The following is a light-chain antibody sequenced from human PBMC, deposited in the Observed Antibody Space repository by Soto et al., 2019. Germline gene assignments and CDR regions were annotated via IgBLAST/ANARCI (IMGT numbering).Light chain of an antibody. CDR3: QQYNVYSET. CDR2: KAS. CDR1: QTISSW. Sequence: IQLTQSPSSLSASVGDRVTITCRASQTISSWLAWYQQKPGKTPKLLIYKASSLETGVPSRFSGSGSGTEFTLTITGLQPDDFATYYCQQYNVYSETFGQGTKVDI. J-gene: IGKJ1*01. V-gene: IGKV1-5*03.